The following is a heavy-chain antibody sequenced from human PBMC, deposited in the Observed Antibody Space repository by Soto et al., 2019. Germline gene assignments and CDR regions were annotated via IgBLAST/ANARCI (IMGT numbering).Heavy chain of an antibody. CDR1: GYTFTNYG. V-gene: IGHV1-18*04. Sequence: QVQLVQSGPEVKKPGASVKVSCTPSGYTFTNYGVNWVRQAPGQVLEWMGWISADSGDTKYAQKFQGRVTMTTDTSTRTAYMELRSLRFDDSAVYYCARGGRYSSSSDLTYWGQGTLVTVSS. D-gene: IGHD6-6*01. CDR3: ARGGRYSSSSDLTY. J-gene: IGHJ4*02. CDR2: ISADSGDT.